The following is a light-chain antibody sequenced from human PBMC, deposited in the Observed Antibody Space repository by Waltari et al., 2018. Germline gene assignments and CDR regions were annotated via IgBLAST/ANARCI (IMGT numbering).Light chain of an antibody. Sequence: EVVMTQSPATLSVSPGERASLSCRASQSIATNLAWYQQKPGQPPMLLVYDASTRAPSIPARFKGSGSGTEFTLTISSLQSEDSAVYYCQQYNRWPPITFGQGTRLEI. CDR1: QSIATN. V-gene: IGKV3-15*01. J-gene: IGKJ5*01. CDR2: DAS. CDR3: QQYNRWPPIT.